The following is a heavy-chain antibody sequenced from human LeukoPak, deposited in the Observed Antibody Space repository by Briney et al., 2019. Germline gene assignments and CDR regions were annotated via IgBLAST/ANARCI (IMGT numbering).Heavy chain of an antibody. CDR1: GYTFTSYY. V-gene: IGHV1-46*01. CDR2: INPSGGST. D-gene: IGHD4-17*01. Sequence: GASVKVSCKASGYTFTSYYMHWVRQAPGQGLEWMGIINPSGGSTSYAQKFQGRVTMTRDTSTSTVYMELRSLRSDDTAVYYCARSPAGGDYPDDYWGQGTLVTVSS. J-gene: IGHJ4*02. CDR3: ARSPAGGDYPDDY.